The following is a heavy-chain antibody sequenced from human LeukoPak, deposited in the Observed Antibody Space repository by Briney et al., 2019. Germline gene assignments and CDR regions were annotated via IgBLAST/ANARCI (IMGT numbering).Heavy chain of an antibody. CDR1: GYSISSGYQ. CDR3: ARGLPLIWNHNAFDI. D-gene: IGHD1-1*01. CDR2: IYRSGST. Sequence: SETLSLTCTVSGYSISSGYQWGWIRQPPGKGLEWIGNIYRSGSTYYNPSLKSRVTISIDTSKNQFSLKLSSVTAADTAVYYCARGLPLIWNHNAFDIWGQGTMVTVSS. J-gene: IGHJ3*02. V-gene: IGHV4-38-2*02.